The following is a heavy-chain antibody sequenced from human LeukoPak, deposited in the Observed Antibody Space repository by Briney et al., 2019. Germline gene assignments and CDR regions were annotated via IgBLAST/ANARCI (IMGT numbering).Heavy chain of an antibody. Sequence: PGGSLRLSCAASGFTFSSYSMNWVRQAPAKGLEWVSYISSSSSIIYYADSVKGRFTISRDNVKNSLYLQMNSLRAEDTAVYYCARNPGGYFDYWGQGTLVTVSS. J-gene: IGHJ4*02. CDR1: GFTFSSYS. CDR3: ARNPGGYFDY. D-gene: IGHD3-10*01. V-gene: IGHV3-48*01. CDR2: ISSSSSII.